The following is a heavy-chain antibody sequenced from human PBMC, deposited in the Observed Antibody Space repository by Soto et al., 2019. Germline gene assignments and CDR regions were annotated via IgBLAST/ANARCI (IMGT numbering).Heavy chain of an antibody. Sequence: ASVKVSCKASGYTFTRYYINWVRQAPGQGLEWMGWVSAYNGNTHYEQKLQGRVTLTTDTSTSTAYMELRSLRSDDTAVYVCARGGQWDFLSDYWGQGTLVTVSS. CDR2: VSAYNGNT. CDR3: ARGGQWDFLSDY. V-gene: IGHV1-18*01. D-gene: IGHD1-26*01. J-gene: IGHJ4*02. CDR1: GYTFTRYY.